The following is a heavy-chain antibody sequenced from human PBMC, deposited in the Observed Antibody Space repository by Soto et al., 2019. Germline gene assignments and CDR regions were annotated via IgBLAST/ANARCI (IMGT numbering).Heavy chain of an antibody. Sequence: EVQLVESGGALVQAGGSLRLSCAGSGFTVSDHYMDWVRQAPGKGLEWVGRSGNRANSDTTEYGSSVKGRFTISRDDSKNSMYLQMNSLKTEDTAVYYCTRGYSGIDIYAFDIWGRGTLVTVSS. CDR1: GFTVSDHY. D-gene: IGHD1-26*01. J-gene: IGHJ3*02. V-gene: IGHV3-72*01. CDR2: SGNRANSDTT. CDR3: TRGYSGIDIYAFDI.